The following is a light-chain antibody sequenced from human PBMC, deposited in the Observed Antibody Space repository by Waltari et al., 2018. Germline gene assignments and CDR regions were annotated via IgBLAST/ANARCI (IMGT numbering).Light chain of an antibody. CDR3: QHYSHYPPT. CDR1: QSIDIL. J-gene: IGKJ4*01. Sequence: DIQMTQSPSTLSASVVDRVTITCRASQSIDILLAWYQQKPRKAPKLLITKASNLERAAPSTFSGSGSGTEFTLTISSLQPDDSATFYCQHYSHYPPTFGGGTKVEIK. CDR2: KAS. V-gene: IGKV1-5*03.